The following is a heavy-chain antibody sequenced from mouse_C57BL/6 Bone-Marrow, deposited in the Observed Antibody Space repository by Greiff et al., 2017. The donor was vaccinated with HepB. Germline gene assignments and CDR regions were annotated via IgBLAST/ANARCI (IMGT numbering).Heavy chain of an antibody. CDR2: IFPGSGST. V-gene: IGHV1-75*01. CDR3: ARRFITTVVATSHWYFDV. J-gene: IGHJ1*03. Sequence: VKLVESGPELVKPGASVKISCKASGYTFTDYYINWVKQRPGQGLEWIGWIFPGSGSTYYNEKFKGKATLTVDKSSSTAYMLLSSLTSEDSAVYFCARRFITTVVATSHWYFDVWGTGTTVTVSS. CDR1: GYTFTDYY. D-gene: IGHD1-1*01.